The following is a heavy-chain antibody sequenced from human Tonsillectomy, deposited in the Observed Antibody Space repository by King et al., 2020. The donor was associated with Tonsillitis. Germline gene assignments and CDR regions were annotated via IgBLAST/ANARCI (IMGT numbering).Heavy chain of an antibody. CDR1: GFTFSRYA. CDR2: ISYDGSNK. V-gene: IGHV3-30*04. Sequence: VQLVESGGGVVQPGRSLRLSCAASGFTFSRYAMHWVRQAPGKGLEWVAVISYDGSNKYYGDSVKGRFTISRDNSKNTLYLQMNSLRAEDTAVYYCARVGPVLAITMVRGGMDVWGQGTTVTVSS. CDR3: ARVGPVLAITMVRGGMDV. D-gene: IGHD3-10*01. J-gene: IGHJ6*02.